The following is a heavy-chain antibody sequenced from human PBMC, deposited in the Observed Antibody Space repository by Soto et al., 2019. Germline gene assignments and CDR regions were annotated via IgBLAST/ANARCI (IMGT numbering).Heavy chain of an antibody. D-gene: IGHD4-17*01. Sequence: SQTLSLTCAISGDSVSSNPAAWNSIRQSPSRGLEWLGRTYYRSKWYHEYAVSVKGRITINPDTSNNQLSLQLNSVAPDDAAVYYCARTNGYLDYWGQGTLVTVSS. V-gene: IGHV6-1*01. J-gene: IGHJ4*02. CDR3: ARTNGYLDY. CDR1: GDSVSSNPAA. CDR2: TYYRSKWYH.